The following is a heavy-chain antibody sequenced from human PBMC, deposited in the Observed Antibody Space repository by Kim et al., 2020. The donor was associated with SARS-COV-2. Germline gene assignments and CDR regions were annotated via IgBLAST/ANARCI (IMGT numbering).Heavy chain of an antibody. CDR1: GGSVSSGSYY. V-gene: IGHV4-61*01. D-gene: IGHD3-10*01. Sequence: SETLSLTCTVSGGSVSSGSYYWSWIRQPPGKGLEWIGYIYYSGSTNYNPSLKSRVTISVDTSKNQFSLKLSSVTAADTAVYYCARMYGSGTYPRNYGMDVWGQGTTVTVSS. CDR2: IYYSGST. J-gene: IGHJ6*02. CDR3: ARMYGSGTYPRNYGMDV.